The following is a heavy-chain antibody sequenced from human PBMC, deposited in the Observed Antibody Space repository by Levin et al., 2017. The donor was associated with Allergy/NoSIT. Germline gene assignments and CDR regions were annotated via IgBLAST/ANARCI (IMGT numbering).Heavy chain of an antibody. CDR1: GGSISSSSYY. CDR3: ARSIAAAGTLFYY. V-gene: IGHV4-39*01. Sequence: SQTLSLTCTVSGGSISSSSYYWGWIRQPPGKGLEWIGSIYYSGSTYYNPSLKSRVTISVDTSKNQFSLKLSSVTAADTAVYYCARSIAAAGTLFYYWGQGTLVTVSS. D-gene: IGHD6-13*01. CDR2: IYYSGST. J-gene: IGHJ4*02.